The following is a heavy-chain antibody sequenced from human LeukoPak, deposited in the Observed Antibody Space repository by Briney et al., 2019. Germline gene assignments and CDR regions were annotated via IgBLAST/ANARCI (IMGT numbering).Heavy chain of an antibody. CDR3: ARGPYGSGSYYNDY. CDR1: GFTFSSYS. J-gene: IGHJ4*02. D-gene: IGHD3-10*01. Sequence: NPGGSLRLSCAASGFTFSSYSMNWVRQAPGKGLEWVSSISSSSSYIYYADSVKGRFTISRDNAKNSLYLQMNSLRSEDTAVYYCARGPYGSGSYYNDYRGQGTLVTVSS. CDR2: ISSSSSYI. V-gene: IGHV3-21*01.